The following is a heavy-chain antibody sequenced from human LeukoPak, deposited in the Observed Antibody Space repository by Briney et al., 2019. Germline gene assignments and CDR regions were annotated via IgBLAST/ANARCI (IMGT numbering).Heavy chain of an antibody. J-gene: IGHJ4*02. Sequence: GGSLRLSCAASGFTFSSDSMNWVRQAPGKGLEWVSSISSSSSYIYYADSVKGRFTISRDNAKNSLYLQMNSLRAEDTAVYYCARDKIVATITSDYWGQGTLVTVSS. CDR1: GFTFSSDS. V-gene: IGHV3-21*01. CDR3: ARDKIVATITSDY. D-gene: IGHD5-12*01. CDR2: ISSSSSYI.